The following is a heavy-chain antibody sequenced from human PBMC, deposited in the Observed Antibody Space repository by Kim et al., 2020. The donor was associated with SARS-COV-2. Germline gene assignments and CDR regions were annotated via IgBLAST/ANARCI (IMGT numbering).Heavy chain of an antibody. CDR1: GFTFSSYS. J-gene: IGHJ5*02. V-gene: IGHV3-30*04. Sequence: GGSLRLSCSASGFTFSSYSIHGVRQAPCKGLDWVAFISHDGSNKYYSDSVKVLFTISRDNSKNTLYLQMNSLRAEDTAVYYCARGGRWYSSSWYVWGWFDPWGQGTLVTVSS. CDR3: ARGGRWYSSSWYVWGWFDP. CDR2: ISHDGSNK. D-gene: IGHD6-13*01.